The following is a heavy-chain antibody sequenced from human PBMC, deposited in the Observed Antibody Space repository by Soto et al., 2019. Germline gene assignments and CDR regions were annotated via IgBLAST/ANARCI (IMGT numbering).Heavy chain of an antibody. Sequence: PGGSLRLSCAASGFTFSSYGMHWVRQAPGKGLEWVAVISYDGSNKYYADSVKGRFTISGDNSKNTLYLQMNSLRAEDTAVYYCAKVTWVVTPRFYGMDVWGQGTTVTVSS. CDR2: ISYDGSNK. V-gene: IGHV3-30*18. J-gene: IGHJ6*02. D-gene: IGHD2-21*02. CDR3: AKVTWVVTPRFYGMDV. CDR1: GFTFSSYG.